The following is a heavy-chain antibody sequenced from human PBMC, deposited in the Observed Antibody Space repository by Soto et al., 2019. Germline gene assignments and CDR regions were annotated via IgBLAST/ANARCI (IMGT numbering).Heavy chain of an antibody. Sequence: PSETLSLTCTVSGTSISSYYWSWIRQPPGKGLEWIANIHYSGTTNYNPSLASRVTLSVDTSKNQFSLKMTSVTAADRAMYFCARYNSYAIDSWGRGTLV. CDR1: GTSISSYY. V-gene: IGHV4-59*01. CDR3: ARYNSYAIDS. J-gene: IGHJ5*01. D-gene: IGHD2-8*01. CDR2: IHYSGTT.